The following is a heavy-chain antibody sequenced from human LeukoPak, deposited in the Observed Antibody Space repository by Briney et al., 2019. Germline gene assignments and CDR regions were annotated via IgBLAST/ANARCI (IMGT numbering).Heavy chain of an antibody. D-gene: IGHD2-15*01. Sequence: PSQTLSLTCTVSGGSISSGGYYWSWIRQPPGKGLEWIGYIYHTGSTYYNPSLNSRVTISADRSKNQFSLKLDSVTAADTAVYFCAREGVAATDRFDYWGQGTLVTVSS. CDR2: IYHTGST. V-gene: IGHV4-30-2*01. CDR1: GGSISSGGYY. J-gene: IGHJ4*02. CDR3: AREGVAATDRFDY.